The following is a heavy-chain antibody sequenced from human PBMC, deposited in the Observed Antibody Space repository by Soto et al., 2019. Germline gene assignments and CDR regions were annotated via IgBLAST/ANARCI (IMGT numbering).Heavy chain of an antibody. CDR3: RSSTSCYDESCVDV. D-gene: IGHD2-2*01. CDR1: GASISSYF. V-gene: IGHV4-4*07. J-gene: IGHJ6*02. CDR2: IYTSGST. Sequence: SETLSLTCTVSGASISSYFWSWIRQPAGKGLEWIGRIYTSGSTDYNPSLESRVTISVDTSKNHFSLELSSVTAADTAMYYCRSSTSCYDESCVDVWGQGTMVTVSS.